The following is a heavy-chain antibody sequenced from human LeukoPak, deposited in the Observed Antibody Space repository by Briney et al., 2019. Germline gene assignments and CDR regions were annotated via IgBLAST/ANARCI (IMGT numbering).Heavy chain of an antibody. CDR3: ARDRELVWTKPTGWYFDL. D-gene: IGHD1/OR15-1a*01. CDR1: GYTFTGYY. V-gene: IGHV1-2*02. CDR2: INPNSGGT. J-gene: IGHJ2*01. Sequence: GASVKVSCKASGYTFTGYYMHWVRQAPGQGLEWMGWINPNSGGTNYAQKFQGRVTMTRDTSISTAYMELSRLRSDDTAVYYCARDRELVWTKPTGWYFDLWGRGTLVTVSS.